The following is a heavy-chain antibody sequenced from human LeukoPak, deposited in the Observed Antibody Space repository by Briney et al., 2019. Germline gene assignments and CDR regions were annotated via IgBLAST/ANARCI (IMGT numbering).Heavy chain of an antibody. D-gene: IGHD5-12*01. CDR2: INANTGNP. V-gene: IGHV7-4-1*02. CDR1: GYTFTSYS. Sequence: GASVKVSCKASGYTFTSYSMNWVRQAPGQVLEWMGWINANTGNPTYAQDFTGRFVFSWDTSVSTAYLQISSLKAEDTAVYYCARDDATIRFAYWVQGTLVTVSS. J-gene: IGHJ4*02. CDR3: ARDDATIRFAY.